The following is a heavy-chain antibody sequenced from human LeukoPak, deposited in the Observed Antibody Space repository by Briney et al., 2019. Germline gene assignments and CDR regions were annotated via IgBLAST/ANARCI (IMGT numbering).Heavy chain of an antibody. CDR2: IYPDDSDT. J-gene: IGHJ4*02. D-gene: IGHD3-10*01. CDR3: ARTYYYGSGSYPFDY. V-gene: IGHV5-51*01. Sequence: GESLKISCKGSGYSFTTYWIGWVRQMPGKGLEWMGIIYPDDSDTRYSPSFQGQVTISADKSISTAYLQWSSLKASDTAMYYCARTYYYGSGSYPFDYWGQGTLVTVSS. CDR1: GYSFTTYW.